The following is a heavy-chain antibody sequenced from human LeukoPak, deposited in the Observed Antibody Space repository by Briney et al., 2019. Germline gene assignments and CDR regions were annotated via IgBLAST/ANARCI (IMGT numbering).Heavy chain of an antibody. V-gene: IGHV1-18*01. J-gene: IGHJ4*02. CDR3: ARVYSYGYNRYFDY. CDR2: ISAYNGNT. Sequence: ASVKVSCKASGYIFNKYGVSWVRQAPGQGLEWMGWISAYNGNTNYAQKLQGRVTMTTDTSTSTAYMELRSLRSDDTAVYYCARVYSYGYNRYFDYWGQGTLVTVSS. CDR1: GYIFNKYG. D-gene: IGHD5-18*01.